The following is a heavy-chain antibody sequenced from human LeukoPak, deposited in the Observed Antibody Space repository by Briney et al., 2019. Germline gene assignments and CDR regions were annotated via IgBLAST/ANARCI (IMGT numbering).Heavy chain of an antibody. Sequence: GASVKVSCKASGYTFTGYYMHWVRQAPGQGLEWMGRINPNSGGTNYAQKFRGRVTMTRDTSISTAYMELSRLRSDDTAVYYCARWLQGTLYFDYWGQGTLVTVSS. J-gene: IGHJ4*02. V-gene: IGHV1-2*06. CDR1: GYTFTGYY. D-gene: IGHD5-24*01. CDR2: INPNSGGT. CDR3: ARWLQGTLYFDY.